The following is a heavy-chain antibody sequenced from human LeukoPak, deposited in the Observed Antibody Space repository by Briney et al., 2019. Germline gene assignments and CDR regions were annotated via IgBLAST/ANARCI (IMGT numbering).Heavy chain of an antibody. CDR2: ISGSGTST. J-gene: IGHJ6*03. CDR1: GFTFSSYA. CDR3: AKRPGYCSSTSCYYYYYMDV. Sequence: GGSLRLSCAASGFTFSSYAMSWVRQAPGKGLEWVSAISGSGTSTYCADSVKGRFTISRDNSKNTLYMQMNSLRGDDTAVYYCAKRPGYCSSTSCYYYYYMDVWGDGATVTVSS. D-gene: IGHD2-2*01. V-gene: IGHV3-23*01.